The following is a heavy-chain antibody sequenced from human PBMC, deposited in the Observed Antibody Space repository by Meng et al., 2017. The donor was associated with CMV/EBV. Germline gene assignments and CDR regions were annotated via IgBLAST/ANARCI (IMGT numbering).Heavy chain of an antibody. CDR1: GFTFDDYA. CDR2: ISWNSGSI. Sequence: GGSLRLSCAASGFTFDDYAMHWVRQAPGKGLEWVSGISWNSGSIGYADSVKGRFTISRDNAKNSLYLQMNSLRAEDTALYYCARGALGFWSGYQLYNWFDPWGQGTLVTVSS. V-gene: IGHV3-9*01. CDR3: ARGALGFWSGYQLYNWFDP. D-gene: IGHD3-3*01. J-gene: IGHJ5*02.